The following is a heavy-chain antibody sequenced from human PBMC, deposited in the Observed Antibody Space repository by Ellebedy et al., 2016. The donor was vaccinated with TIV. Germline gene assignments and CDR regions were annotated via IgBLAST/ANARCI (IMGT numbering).Heavy chain of an antibody. CDR2: IYVDGTT. CDR1: GFTVNSNY. J-gene: IGHJ3*02. D-gene: IGHD1-1*01. CDR3: ATETFIDVDLEVWGVFDM. V-gene: IGHV3-66*01. Sequence: GESLKISCAVSGFTVNSNYMSWVRQAPGKGLEWVSSIYVDGTTYHADSVRGRFTISRDTSKNTLNLQINGLRAEDTAVYFCATETFIDVDLEVWGVFDMWGQGTMVAVSS.